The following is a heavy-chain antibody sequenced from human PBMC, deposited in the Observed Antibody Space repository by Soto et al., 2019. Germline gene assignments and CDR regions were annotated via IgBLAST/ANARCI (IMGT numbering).Heavy chain of an antibody. J-gene: IGHJ4*01. D-gene: IGHD3-10*01. CDR2: INHSRST. CDR1: GGSFSDYY. Sequence: SETLSLTCAVYGGSFSDYYWSWIRQSPGKGLEWIGEINHSRSTNYNPSLKSRVTISVDTSKHQFSLKVSSVTAADTAVYYCARDSGYGSGASVNHYLDYWGHGTLVTVSS. V-gene: IGHV4-34*01. CDR3: ARDSGYGSGASVNHYLDY.